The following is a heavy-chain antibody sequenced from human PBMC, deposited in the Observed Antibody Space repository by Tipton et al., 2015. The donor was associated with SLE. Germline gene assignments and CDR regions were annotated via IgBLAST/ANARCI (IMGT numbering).Heavy chain of an antibody. CDR1: GGSISSGGYY. J-gene: IGHJ4*02. D-gene: IGHD3-22*01. Sequence: TLSLTCTVSGGSISSGGYYWSWIRQRPGEGLEYIGCVFHSGTTYHNPSLESRVSISVDTSYNQFSLKLNSVTPADTAVYYCARDEYRYDTTGYHLLGHFDFWGQGTLVTVSS. V-gene: IGHV4-31*03. CDR3: ARDEYRYDTTGYHLLGHFDF. CDR2: VFHSGTT.